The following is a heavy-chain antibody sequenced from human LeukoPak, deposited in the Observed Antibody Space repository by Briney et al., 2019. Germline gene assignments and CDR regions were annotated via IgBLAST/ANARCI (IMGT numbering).Heavy chain of an antibody. CDR1: GGSISSSSYY. Sequence: SETLSLTCTVSGGSISSSSYYWGWIRQPPGKGLEWIGSIYYSGSTYYNPSLKSRVTISVDTSKNQFSLKLSSGTAADTAVYYCARDRKEPSDYFDYWGQGTLVTVSS. J-gene: IGHJ4*02. CDR2: IYYSGST. V-gene: IGHV4-39*07. D-gene: IGHD1-14*01. CDR3: ARDRKEPSDYFDY.